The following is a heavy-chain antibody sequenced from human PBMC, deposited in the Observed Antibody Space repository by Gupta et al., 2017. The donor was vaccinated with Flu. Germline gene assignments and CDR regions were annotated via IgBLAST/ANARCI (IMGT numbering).Heavy chain of an antibody. J-gene: IGHJ3*02. CDR2: INSDGSST. V-gene: IGHV3-74*01. CDR1: GFTFSSYW. CDR3: ARVTPASFVDAFDI. Sequence: EVQLVESGGGLVQPGGSLRLSCAASGFTFSSYWMHWVRQAPGKGLVWVSRINSDGSSTSYADSVKGRFTISRDNAKNTLYLQMNSLRAEDTAVYYCARVTPASFVDAFDIWGQGTMVTVSS. D-gene: IGHD3-16*01.